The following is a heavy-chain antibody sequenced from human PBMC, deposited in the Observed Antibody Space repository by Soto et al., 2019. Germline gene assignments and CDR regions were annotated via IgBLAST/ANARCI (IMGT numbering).Heavy chain of an antibody. J-gene: IGHJ5*02. CDR1: GRSFSGYY. CDR3: AGAGRGMAAARWLYNWFDP. V-gene: IGHV4-34*01. Sequence: SETLSLTFAVYGRSFSGYYWSWIRQPPGKGLEWLGQINPSGSTNYNPSLKSRVTISVDTCKIQCSRRLSSVTAGDTAVYYCAGAGRGMAAARWLYNWFDPWGQGTLVTVSS. D-gene: IGHD6-13*01. CDR2: INPSGST.